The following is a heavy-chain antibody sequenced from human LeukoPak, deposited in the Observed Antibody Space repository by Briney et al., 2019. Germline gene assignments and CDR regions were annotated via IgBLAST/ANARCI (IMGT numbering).Heavy chain of an antibody. D-gene: IGHD1-26*01. CDR2: ISYDGSNK. J-gene: IGHJ4*02. Sequence: GGSLRLSCAASGFTFSTYAMNWVRQAPGKGLEWVALISYDGSNKYYADSVKGRFTISRDNSKNTLYLQMNSLRVEDTAVYYCAKERSPWELLSRGEDYWGQGTLVTVSS. V-gene: IGHV3-30-3*01. CDR1: GFTFSTYA. CDR3: AKERSPWELLSRGEDY.